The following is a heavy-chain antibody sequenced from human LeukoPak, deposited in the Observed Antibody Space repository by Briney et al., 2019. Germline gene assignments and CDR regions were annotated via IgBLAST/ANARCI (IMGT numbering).Heavy chain of an antibody. CDR1: GFTFSSYW. Sequence: GGSLRLSCAAPGFTFSSYWMSWVRQAPGKGLEWVANIKQDGSEKYYVDSVEGRFTISRDNAKNSLYLQMNSLRAEDTAVYYCARDFPWSGYYTPPALDYWGQGTLVTVSS. D-gene: IGHD3-3*01. J-gene: IGHJ4*02. V-gene: IGHV3-7*01. CDR3: ARDFPWSGYYTPPALDY. CDR2: IKQDGSEK.